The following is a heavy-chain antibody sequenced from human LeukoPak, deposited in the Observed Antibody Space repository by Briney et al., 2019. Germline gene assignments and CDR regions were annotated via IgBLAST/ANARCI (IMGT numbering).Heavy chain of an antibody. CDR2: ISYSGST. CDR1: GGSISSSRYY. V-gene: IGHV4-39*01. D-gene: IGHD5-18*01. Sequence: SETLSLTCTVSGGSISSSRYYWGWLRRPPGKGLERIGSISYSGSTYYNPSLKSRFTISVDTSKNQFSLKLSAVTAADTAVYYCGTLGKQLWLLHRFDYWGQGTLVTVSS. CDR3: GTLGKQLWLLHRFDY. J-gene: IGHJ4*02.